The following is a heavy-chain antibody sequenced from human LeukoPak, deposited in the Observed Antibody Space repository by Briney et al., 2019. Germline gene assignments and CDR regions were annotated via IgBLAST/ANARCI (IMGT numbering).Heavy chain of an antibody. CDR3: AKDFGSGMDNWFDP. J-gene: IGHJ5*02. Sequence: GGSLRLSCAASGFTFSSYSMNWVRQAPGKGLEWVSAISGSGGSTYYADSVKGRFTISRDNSKNTLYLQMNSLRAEDTAVYYCAKDFGSGMDNWFDPWGQGTLVTVSS. CDR1: GFTFSSYS. D-gene: IGHD3-10*01. CDR2: ISGSGGST. V-gene: IGHV3-23*01.